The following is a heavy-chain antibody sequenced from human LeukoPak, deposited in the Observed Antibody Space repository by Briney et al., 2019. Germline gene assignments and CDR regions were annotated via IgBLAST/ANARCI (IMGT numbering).Heavy chain of an antibody. D-gene: IGHD3-9*01. CDR1: GGSISSYY. Sequence: SETLSLTCTVSGGSISSYYWSWIRQPPGKGLEWIGYIYYSGSTNYNPSLKSRVTISVDTSKNQFSLKLSSVTAADTAVYYCARVRGNCKTYYDILTGYYAHFDYWGQGTLVTVSS. CDR3: ARVRGNCKTYYDILTGYYAHFDY. CDR2: IYYSGST. J-gene: IGHJ4*02. V-gene: IGHV4-59*01.